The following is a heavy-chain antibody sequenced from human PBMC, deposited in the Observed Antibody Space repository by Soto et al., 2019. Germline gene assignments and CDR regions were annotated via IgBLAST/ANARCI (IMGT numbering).Heavy chain of an antibody. D-gene: IGHD2-2*01. CDR1: GFTFSSYG. V-gene: IGHV3-33*01. CDR3: AFSLGYCSSTSCRQDDAFDI. CDR2: IWYDGSNK. J-gene: IGHJ3*02. Sequence: GGSLRLSCAASGFTFSSYGMHWVRQAPGKGLEWVAVIWYDGSNKYYADSVKGRFTISRDNSKKTLYLQMNSLRAEDTAVYYCAFSLGYCSSTSCRQDDAFDIWGQGTMVTVSS.